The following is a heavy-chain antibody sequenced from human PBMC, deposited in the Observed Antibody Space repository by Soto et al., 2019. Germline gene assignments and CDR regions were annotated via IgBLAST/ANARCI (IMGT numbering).Heavy chain of an antibody. CDR1: GFTFGNYA. V-gene: IGHV3-23*01. CDR2: ITDTGEST. CDR3: AKDLGYSYGGFFDY. D-gene: IGHD5-18*01. J-gene: IGHJ4*02. Sequence: EVQLLESGGGLVQPGGSLRLSCAASGFTFGNYAMNWVRQAPGKGLEWVSVITDTGESTLYADSVKGRFTISRDNSKNILYIQMNSLRAEDAAIYYCAKDLGYSYGGFFDYWGQGTLVTVSS.